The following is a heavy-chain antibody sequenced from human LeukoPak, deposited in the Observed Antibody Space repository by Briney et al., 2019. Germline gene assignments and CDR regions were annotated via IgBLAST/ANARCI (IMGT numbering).Heavy chain of an antibody. J-gene: IGHJ4*02. CDR2: MYYRGNT. CDR3: ARHLGSTDHCSGGSCYFWPFDY. D-gene: IGHD2-15*01. CDR1: GGSISTITYY. V-gene: IGHV4-39*01. Sequence: SETLSLTCTVSGGSISTITYYWGWIRQPPGKGLEWVGHMYYRGNTFYNPSLKSRVTISVDTSKNQFSLKLSSVTAADTAVYYCARHLGSTDHCSGGSCYFWPFDYWGQGTLVTVSS.